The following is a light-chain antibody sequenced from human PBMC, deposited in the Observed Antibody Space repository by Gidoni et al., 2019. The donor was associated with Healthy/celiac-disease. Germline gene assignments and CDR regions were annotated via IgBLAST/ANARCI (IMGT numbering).Light chain of an antibody. CDR3: SSYTSSSTVV. CDR2: EVS. J-gene: IGLJ2*01. V-gene: IGLV2-14*01. Sequence: QSALTQPASVSGSPGQSITISCTGTSSDVGGYNHVSWYQQHPVKAPKLMIYEVSNRPSGVSNRFSGSKSGNTASLTISGLQAEDEADYYCSSYTSSSTVVFGGGTKLTAL. CDR1: SSDVGGYNH.